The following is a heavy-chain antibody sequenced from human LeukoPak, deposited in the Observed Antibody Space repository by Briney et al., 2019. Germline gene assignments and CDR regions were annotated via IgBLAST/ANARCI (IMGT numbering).Heavy chain of an antibody. CDR2: INHSGST. D-gene: IGHD3-10*01. CDR1: GGSFSGYY. V-gene: IGHV4-34*01. CDR3: ARDRDYYGSGSYYKDLYFDL. J-gene: IGHJ2*01. Sequence: SETLSLTCAVYGGSFSGYYWSWIRRPPGKGLEWIGEINHSGSTNYNPSLKSRVTISVDTSKNQFSLKLSSVTAADTAVYYCARDRDYYGSGSYYKDLYFDLWGRGTLVTVSS.